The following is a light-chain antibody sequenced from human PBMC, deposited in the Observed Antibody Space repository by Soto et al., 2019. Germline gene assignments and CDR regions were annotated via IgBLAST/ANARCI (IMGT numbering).Light chain of an antibody. V-gene: IGLV1-44*01. CDR1: SSNIGTNT. J-gene: IGLJ2*01. CDR2: SDN. Sequence: QAVVTQPPSASGTPGQRVTIFCSGSSSNIGTNTVIWYQQLPGAAPKLLIYSDNQQPSGVPDRFSGSNSGTSASRANSGLQSEDDADYYCSAWDVSLVVFGGGTKLIVL. CDR3: SAWDVSLVV.